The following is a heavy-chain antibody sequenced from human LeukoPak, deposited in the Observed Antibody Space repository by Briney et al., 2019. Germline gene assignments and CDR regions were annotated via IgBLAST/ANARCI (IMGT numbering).Heavy chain of an antibody. Sequence: PGGSLRLSCAASGFTFSDYYMSWIRQAPGKGLEWVSVFYSGDTTYYANSVKGRFTISRDSSKNMLYLQMNSLRAEDTAVYYCARRLLTGYYEFWGQGTLATVSS. V-gene: IGHV3-66*01. CDR1: GFTFSDYY. CDR2: FYSGDTT. CDR3: ARRLLTGYYEF. D-gene: IGHD3-9*01. J-gene: IGHJ4*02.